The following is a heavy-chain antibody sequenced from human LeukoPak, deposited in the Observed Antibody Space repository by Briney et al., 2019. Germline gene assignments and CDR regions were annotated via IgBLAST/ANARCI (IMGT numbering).Heavy chain of an antibody. CDR1: GFTFSSYA. CDR3: AKDLGDYGDYESFDY. J-gene: IGHJ4*02. V-gene: IGHV3-23*01. Sequence: SGGSLRLSCAASGFTFSSYAMSWVRQAPGKGLEWVSAISGSGGSTYYADSVKGRFTISRDNSKNTLYLQMNSLRAEDTAVYYCAKDLGDYGDYESFDYWGQGTLVTVSS. CDR2: ISGSGGST. D-gene: IGHD4-17*01.